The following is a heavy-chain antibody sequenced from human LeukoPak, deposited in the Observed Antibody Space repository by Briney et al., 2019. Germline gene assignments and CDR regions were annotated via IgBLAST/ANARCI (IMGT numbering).Heavy chain of an antibody. J-gene: IGHJ4*02. CDR2: IYYSGST. CDR1: GGSISSYY. D-gene: IGHD5-18*01. CDR3: ARVGLSTRIQLWLFDY. Sequence: PSETLSLTCTVSGGSISSYYWSWIRQPPGKGLEWIGYIYYSGSTNYNPSLKSRVTISVDTSKNQFSLKLSSVTAADTAVYYCARVGLSTRIQLWLFDYWGQGTLVTVSS. V-gene: IGHV4-59*01.